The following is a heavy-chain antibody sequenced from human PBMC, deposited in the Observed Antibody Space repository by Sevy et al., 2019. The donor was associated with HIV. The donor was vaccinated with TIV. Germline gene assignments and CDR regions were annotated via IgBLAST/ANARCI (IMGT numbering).Heavy chain of an antibody. D-gene: IGHD5-12*01. CDR2: IYPSDSDT. CDR3: ARSGYSGYAFDY. Sequence: GESLKISCKGFGNNLNSYWIGWVRQMPGKGLELMGFIYPSDSDTRYSPPFQGQATISADKSISTAYLQWSSLKASDTAIYYGARSGYSGYAFDYWGQGTLVTVSS. V-gene: IGHV5-51*01. CDR1: GNNLNSYW. J-gene: IGHJ4*02.